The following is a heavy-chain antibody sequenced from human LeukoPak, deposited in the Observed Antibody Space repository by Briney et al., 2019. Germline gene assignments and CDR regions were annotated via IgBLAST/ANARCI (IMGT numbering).Heavy chain of an antibody. CDR1: GASITTYY. D-gene: IGHD4-17*01. J-gene: IGHJ4*02. CDR2: ISYSGSS. Sequence: PSETLSLTCTVSGASITTYYWSWVRQPPGKGLEWIGYISYSGSSNYNPSLKSRVTISVGPSKNQFSLKLSSVTASDTAVYYCARLSLVTVTSDYWGQGALVTVSS. CDR3: ARLSLVTVTSDY. V-gene: IGHV4-59*01.